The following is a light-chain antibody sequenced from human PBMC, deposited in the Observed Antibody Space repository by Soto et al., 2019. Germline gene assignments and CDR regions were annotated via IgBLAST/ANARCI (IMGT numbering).Light chain of an antibody. J-gene: IGKJ1*01. CDR3: QQYYDWPPWT. Sequence: ETVMTQSPATLSVSPGDRATLSCRASQSVNSLLAWYQQKPGQAPRLLIYGTSTRATGIPARFSGSGTGTDFTPTINNLQSEDFAVYYCQQYYDWPPWTFGQGTKVEIK. CDR2: GTS. V-gene: IGKV3-15*01. CDR1: QSVNSL.